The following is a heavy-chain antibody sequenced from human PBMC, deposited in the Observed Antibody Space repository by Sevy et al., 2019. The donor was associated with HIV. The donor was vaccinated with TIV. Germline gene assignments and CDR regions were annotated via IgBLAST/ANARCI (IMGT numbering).Heavy chain of an antibody. V-gene: IGHV4-59*13. CDR1: GGSISGYY. D-gene: IGHD1-26*01. CDR2: MYYSGST. Sequence: SETLSLTCAVSGGSISGYYWGWIRQPPGKGLEWIGYMYYSGSTKYNPSLKSRVTISVDTSKNQFSLKLSSVTAADTAVYYCARDYSGGREGPGWFDPWGQGTLVTVSS. J-gene: IGHJ5*02. CDR3: ARDYSGGREGPGWFDP.